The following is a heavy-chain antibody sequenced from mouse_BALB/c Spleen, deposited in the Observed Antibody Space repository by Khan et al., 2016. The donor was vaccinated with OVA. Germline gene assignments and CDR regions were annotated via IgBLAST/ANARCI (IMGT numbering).Heavy chain of an antibody. V-gene: IGHV1-77*01. CDR1: GYSFTDYY. Sequence: VQLQESGAELARPGASVKLSCKASGYSFTDYYINWVKQRTGQGLEWIGEISPGSGETYYNEKFKGKATLTADKSSSTAYMQLSSLTSEASAVYFCARRNYFGYTFAYWGQGTLVTVSA. CDR2: ISPGSGET. J-gene: IGHJ3*01. CDR3: ARRNYFGYTFAY. D-gene: IGHD1-2*01.